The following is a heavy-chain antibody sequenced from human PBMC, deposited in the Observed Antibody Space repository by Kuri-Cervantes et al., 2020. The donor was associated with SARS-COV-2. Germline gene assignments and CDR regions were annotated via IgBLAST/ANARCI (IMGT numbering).Heavy chain of an antibody. J-gene: IGHJ4*02. D-gene: IGHD5-18*01. CDR1: GFSFSTHG. CDR3: AKVRVARYTYGYGFDY. V-gene: IGHV3-30*18. Sequence: GESLKISCAASGFSFSTHGMHWVRQAPGKWLEWVAVISHDGARTHYADSVRGRFTVSRDTSKNTLFLQMNSLRAEDTAVYYCAKVRVARYTYGYGFDYWGQGTLVTVSS. CDR2: ISHDGART.